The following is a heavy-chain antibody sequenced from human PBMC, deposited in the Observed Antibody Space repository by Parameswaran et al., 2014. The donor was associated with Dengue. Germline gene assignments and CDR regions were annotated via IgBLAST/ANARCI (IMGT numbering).Heavy chain of an antibody. Sequence: WIRQPPGKGLEWIGRIYTSGSTNYNPSLKSRVTISVDTSKNQFSLKLSSVTAADTAVYYCARTRGLAGRSSPGYYYGMDVWGQGTTVTVSS. CDR2: IYTSGST. D-gene: IGHD2-15*01. J-gene: IGHJ6*02. V-gene: IGHV4-61*02. CDR3: ARTRGLAGRSSPGYYYGMDV.